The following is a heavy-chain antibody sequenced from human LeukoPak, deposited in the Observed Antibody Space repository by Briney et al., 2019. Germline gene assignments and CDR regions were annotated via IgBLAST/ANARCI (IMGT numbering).Heavy chain of an antibody. J-gene: IGHJ4*02. Sequence: SETLSLTCTVSGGSISSGSYYWSWIRQPAGKGLEWIGRIYTSGSTNYNPSPKSRVTISVDTSKNQFSLKLSSVTAADTAVYYCAREVNWRFDYWGQGTLVTVSS. CDR2: IYTSGST. V-gene: IGHV4-61*02. CDR1: GGSISSGSYY. CDR3: AREVNWRFDY. D-gene: IGHD1-20*01.